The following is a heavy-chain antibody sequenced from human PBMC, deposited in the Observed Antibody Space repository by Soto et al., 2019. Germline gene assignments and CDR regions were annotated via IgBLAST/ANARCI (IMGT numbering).Heavy chain of an antibody. V-gene: IGHV3-7*01. CDR3: ARGPTYCSGGSCYSDYYYGMDV. CDR2: IKQDGSEK. CDR1: GFTFSSYW. J-gene: IGHJ6*02. D-gene: IGHD2-15*01. Sequence: GGSLRLSCAASGFTFSSYWMSWVRQAPGKGLEWVANIKQDGSEKYYVDSVKGRFTISRDNAKNSLYLQMNSLRAEDTAVYYCARGPTYCSGGSCYSDYYYGMDVWGQGTTVT.